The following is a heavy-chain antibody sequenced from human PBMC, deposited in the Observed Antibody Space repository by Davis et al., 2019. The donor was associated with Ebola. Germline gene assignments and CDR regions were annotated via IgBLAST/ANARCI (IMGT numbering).Heavy chain of an antibody. Sequence: SVKVSCKASGYTFTSYAISWVRQAPGQGLEWMGGIIPIFGTANYAQKFQGRVTITADESTSTAYMELSSLRSEDTAVYYCAREWLARNWFDPWGQGTLVTVSS. CDR2: IIPIFGTA. J-gene: IGHJ5*02. CDR3: AREWLARNWFDP. V-gene: IGHV1-69*13. CDR1: GYTFTSYA. D-gene: IGHD6-19*01.